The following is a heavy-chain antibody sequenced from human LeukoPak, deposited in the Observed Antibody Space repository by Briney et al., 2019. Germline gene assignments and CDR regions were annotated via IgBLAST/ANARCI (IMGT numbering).Heavy chain of an antibody. D-gene: IGHD5-18*01. CDR3: AKLSGYSYGYEFANY. Sequence: GGSLRLSCVASGFIFSDYQMNWVRQAPGKGLEWVSAISGSGGSTYYADSVKGRFTISRDNSKNTLYLQMNSLRAEDTAVYYCAKLSGYSYGYEFANYWGQGTLVTVSS. J-gene: IGHJ4*02. CDR2: ISGSGGST. V-gene: IGHV3-23*01. CDR1: GFIFSDYQ.